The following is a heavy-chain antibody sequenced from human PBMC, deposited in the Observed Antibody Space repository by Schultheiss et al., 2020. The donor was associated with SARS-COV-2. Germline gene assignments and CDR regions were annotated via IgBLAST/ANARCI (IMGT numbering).Heavy chain of an antibody. CDR1: GGSISSGGYY. V-gene: IGHV4-31*03. CDR3: AREGGRNYGSYYYMDV. Sequence: SETLSLTCTVSGGSISSGGYYWSWIRQHPGKGLEWIGYIYYSGSTYYNPSLKSRVTISVDTSKNQFSLKLSSVTAADTAVYYCAREGGRNYGSYYYMDVWGQATPGT. CDR2: IYYSGST. J-gene: IGHJ6*03. D-gene: IGHD3-10*01.